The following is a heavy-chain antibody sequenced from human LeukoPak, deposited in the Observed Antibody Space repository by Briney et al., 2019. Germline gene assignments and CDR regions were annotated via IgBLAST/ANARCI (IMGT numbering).Heavy chain of an antibody. Sequence: GGSLRLSCAASGFTFSSYAMSWVRQAPGKGLEWMSLISYSGDSTHCADSVKGRFTFSRDNSKNTLYMQMNSLRAEDTAVYYCAKIVGNILTGPENYYFDYWGQGTLVTVSS. CDR2: ISYSGDST. CDR3: AKIVGNILTGPENYYFDY. CDR1: GFTFSSYA. V-gene: IGHV3-23*01. J-gene: IGHJ4*02. D-gene: IGHD3-9*01.